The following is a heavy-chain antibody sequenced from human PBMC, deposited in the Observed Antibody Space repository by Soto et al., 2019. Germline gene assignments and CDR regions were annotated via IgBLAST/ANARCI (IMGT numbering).Heavy chain of an antibody. CDR2: IIPIFGTA. CDR1: GGTFSSYA. CDR3: ARAIIAAAGRGTYYYGMDV. J-gene: IGHJ6*02. V-gene: IGHV1-69*13. D-gene: IGHD6-13*01. Sequence: ASVKVSCKASGGTFSSYAISWVRQAPGQGLEWMGGIIPIFGTANYAQKFQGRVTITADESTSTAYMELSSLRSEDTAVYYCARAIIAAAGRGTYYYGMDVWGQGTTVTVSS.